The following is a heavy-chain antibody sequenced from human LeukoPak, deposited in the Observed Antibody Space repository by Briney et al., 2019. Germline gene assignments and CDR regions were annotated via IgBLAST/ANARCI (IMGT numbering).Heavy chain of an antibody. V-gene: IGHV1-18*01. CDR1: GYTSTSYG. CDR3: ARDLPSGYYDSSGIDY. Sequence: ASVKVSCKASGYTSTSYGISWVRQAPGQGLEWMGWISAYNGNTNYAQKLQGRVTMTTDTSTSTAYMELRSLRSDDTAVYYCARDLPSGYYDSSGIDYWGQGTLVTVSS. D-gene: IGHD3-22*01. CDR2: ISAYNGNT. J-gene: IGHJ4*02.